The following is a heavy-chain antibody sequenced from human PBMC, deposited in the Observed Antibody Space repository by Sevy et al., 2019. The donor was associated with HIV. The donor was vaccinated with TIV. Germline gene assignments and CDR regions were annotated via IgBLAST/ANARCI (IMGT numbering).Heavy chain of an antibody. CDR1: GYTFTSYG. V-gene: IGHV1-18*04. CDR2: ISAYNGNT. J-gene: IGHJ4*02. D-gene: IGHD3-10*01. Sequence: ASVKVSCKASGYTFTSYGISWVRQAPGQGLEWMGWISAYNGNTNYAQKLQGRVTMTTDTSTSTAYMELRSLRSDDTAIYDWARVRPAHLLWFGELIDYWGQGTLVTVSS. CDR3: ARVRPAHLLWFGELIDY.